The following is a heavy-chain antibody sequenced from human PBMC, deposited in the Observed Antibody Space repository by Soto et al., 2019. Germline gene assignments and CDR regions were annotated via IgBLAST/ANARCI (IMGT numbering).Heavy chain of an antibody. Sequence: QVQLQQWGAGLLKPSETLSLTCAVYGGSFSSYYWSWIRQPPGKGLEWIGEINHSGSTNYNPSLKRRVTTSVDTSKTPFYLKLSSVTAADTTVYYCARTSRFDYWGQGTLVTVSS. J-gene: IGHJ4*02. CDR3: ARTSRFDY. D-gene: IGHD6-6*01. CDR2: INHSGST. CDR1: GGSFSSYY. V-gene: IGHV4-34*01.